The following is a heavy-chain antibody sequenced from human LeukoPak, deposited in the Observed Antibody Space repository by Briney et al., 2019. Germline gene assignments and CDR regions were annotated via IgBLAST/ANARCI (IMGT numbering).Heavy chain of an antibody. CDR3: ARQDYDILTGYDYGMDV. V-gene: IGHV4-39*01. D-gene: IGHD3-9*01. J-gene: IGHJ6*02. Sequence: PSETLSLTCTVSGDSISSSFYFWGWIRQPPGKGLEWIGSINYSGITYYNPSLKSRVAISVDTSKNQFSLNLNSVTAADTAVYYCARQDYDILTGYDYGMDVWGQGSTVTISS. CDR2: INYSGIT. CDR1: GDSISSSFYF.